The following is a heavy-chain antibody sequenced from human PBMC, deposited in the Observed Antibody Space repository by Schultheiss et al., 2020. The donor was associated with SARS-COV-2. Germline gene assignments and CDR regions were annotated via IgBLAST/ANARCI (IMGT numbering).Heavy chain of an antibody. V-gene: IGHV1-69*04. CDR2: IIPILGIA. CDR3: ARSDYYYAMDV. J-gene: IGHJ6*02. CDR1: GYTFTNYD. Sequence: SVKVSCKASGYTFTNYDISWVRQAPGQGLEWMGRIIPILGIANYAQKFQGRVTITADKSTSTAYMELSSLRSEDTAVYYCARSDYYYAMDVWGQGTTVTVSS.